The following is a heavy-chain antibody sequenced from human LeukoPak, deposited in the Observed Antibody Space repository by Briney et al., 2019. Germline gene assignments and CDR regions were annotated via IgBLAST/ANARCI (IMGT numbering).Heavy chain of an antibody. CDR1: GYTFTGYY. V-gene: IGHV1-18*04. CDR3: ARDAGYSSSWYKAVYYYYGMDV. CDR2: ISAYNGNT. Sequence: ASVKVSCKASGYTFTGYYMHWVRQAPGQGLEWMGWISAYNGNTNYAQKLQGRVTMTTDTSTSTAYMELRSLRSDDTAVYYCARDAGYSSSWYKAVYYYYGMDVWGQGTTVTVSS. D-gene: IGHD6-13*01. J-gene: IGHJ6*02.